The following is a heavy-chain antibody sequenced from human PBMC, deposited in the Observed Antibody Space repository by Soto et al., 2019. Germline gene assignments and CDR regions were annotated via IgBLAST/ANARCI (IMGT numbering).Heavy chain of an antibody. CDR1: GFTFSSYS. Sequence: GGSLRLSCAASGFTFSSYSMNWVRQAPGKGLEWVSSISSSSSYIYYADSVKGRFTISRDNAKNSLYLQMNSLRAEDTAVYYCARDRSKAIAGYWGQGTLVTVSS. CDR3: ARDRSKAIAGY. CDR2: ISSSSSYI. D-gene: IGHD6-13*01. V-gene: IGHV3-21*01. J-gene: IGHJ4*02.